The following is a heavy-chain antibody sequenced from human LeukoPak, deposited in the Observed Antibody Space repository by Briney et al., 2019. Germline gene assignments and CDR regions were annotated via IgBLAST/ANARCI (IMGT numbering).Heavy chain of an antibody. CDR2: IYPGDSDT. V-gene: IGHV5-51*01. D-gene: IGHD2-2*01. Sequence: HGESLKISCKGSGYSFTNYWIAWVRQMPGKGLEWMGIIYPGDSDTRYSPSFQGQVTISADRSISTAYLQWSSLKASDTAMYYCAGGRYCSSTGCSHFDYWGQGTLVTVSS. CDR3: AGGRYCSSTGCSHFDY. J-gene: IGHJ4*02. CDR1: GYSFTNYW.